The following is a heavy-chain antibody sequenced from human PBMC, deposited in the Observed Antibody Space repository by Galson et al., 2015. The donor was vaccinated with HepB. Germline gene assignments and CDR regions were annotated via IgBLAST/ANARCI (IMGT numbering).Heavy chain of an antibody. CDR1: GYTFTSNY. V-gene: IGHV1-46*01. Sequence: SVKVSCKASGYTFTSNYINWVRQAPGQGLEWVGIINTNTGDTAYAQKFQGRVTMTRDTSTNTVYMELSSLRSEDTAVYYCARGTTYYYDSSGGYFDYWGQGTLVTVSS. D-gene: IGHD3-22*01. CDR2: INTNTGDT. CDR3: ARGTTYYYDSSGGYFDY. J-gene: IGHJ4*02.